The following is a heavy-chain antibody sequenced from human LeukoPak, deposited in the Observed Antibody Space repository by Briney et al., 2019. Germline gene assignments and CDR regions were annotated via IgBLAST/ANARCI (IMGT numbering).Heavy chain of an antibody. D-gene: IGHD3-9*01. Sequence: PGGSLRLSCSASGFSFSDHYIDWVRQAPGKGLEWLGRVRNRVESDRTECAASVQGRFTISRDNSRNTVYLQMNSLRTEDTAVYYCATSTDWALDHWGQGTLVAVSS. CDR2: VRNRVESDRT. V-gene: IGHV3-72*01. CDR1: GFSFSDHY. CDR3: ATSTDWALDH. J-gene: IGHJ4*01.